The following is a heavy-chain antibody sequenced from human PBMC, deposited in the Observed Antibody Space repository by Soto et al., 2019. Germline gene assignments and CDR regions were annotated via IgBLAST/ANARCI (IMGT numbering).Heavy chain of an antibody. D-gene: IGHD4-17*01. CDR2: ISYDGSNK. J-gene: IGHJ4*02. CDR3: ARAPTTVTTSYYFDY. CDR1: GFTFSSYA. Sequence: QVQLVESGGGVVQPGRSLRLSCAASGFTFSSYAMHWVRQAPGKGLEWVAVISYDGSNKYNADSVKGRFTISRDNSKNTLYLQMNSLRAEDRAVYYCARAPTTVTTSYYFDYWGQGTLVTVSS. V-gene: IGHV3-30-3*01.